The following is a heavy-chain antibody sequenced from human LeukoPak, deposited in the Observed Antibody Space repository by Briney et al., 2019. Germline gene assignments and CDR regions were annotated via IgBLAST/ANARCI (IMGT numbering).Heavy chain of an antibody. Sequence: GGSLRLSCAASGFTFSSYNMNWVRQAPGKGLEWVSYISISGRTLYYAGPVKARSTTSTDNARNLSYLQMNSLRAQDTAIYYCARVIRPCSGTSGSRGWFDPWGQGTLVTVSS. CDR2: ISISGRTL. CDR3: ARVIRPCSGTSGSRGWFDP. D-gene: IGHD2-2*01. CDR1: GFTFSSYN. J-gene: IGHJ5*02. V-gene: IGHV3-48*01.